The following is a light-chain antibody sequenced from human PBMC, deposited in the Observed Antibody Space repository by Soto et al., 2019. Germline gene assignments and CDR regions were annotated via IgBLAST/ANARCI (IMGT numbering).Light chain of an antibody. J-gene: IGKJ1*01. Sequence: EIVMTQSPATLSVSPGERATLSCRTSQSVSSNLAWYQQKPGQAPRLLIYGASTRATDIPARFSGSGSGTEFTLTISSLQSEDFAVYYCQQYNNWPPGPWTFGQGTKVEIK. V-gene: IGKV3-15*01. CDR2: GAS. CDR3: QQYNNWPPGPWT. CDR1: QSVSSN.